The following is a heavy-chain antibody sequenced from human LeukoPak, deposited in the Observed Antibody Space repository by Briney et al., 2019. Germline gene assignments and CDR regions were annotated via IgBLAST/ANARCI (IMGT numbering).Heavy chain of an antibody. CDR3: AKPVIPSAYQGTYYMDV. V-gene: IGHV3-30*02. Sequence: PGGSLRLSCAACGFTFSSYGMHWVRQAPGKGVDWVAYIRHDESKTFYADSVKGRFTISRDNSKNTLYLQMHSMRAEDTALYYCAKPVIPSAYQGTYYMDVWGKGTTVTVSS. CDR1: GFTFSSYG. CDR2: IRHDESKT. D-gene: IGHD3-16*01. J-gene: IGHJ6*03.